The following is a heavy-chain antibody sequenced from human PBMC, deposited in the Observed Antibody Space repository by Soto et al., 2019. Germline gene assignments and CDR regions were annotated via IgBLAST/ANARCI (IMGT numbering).Heavy chain of an antibody. D-gene: IGHD3-16*01. CDR1: GGSISSGGYS. Sequence: QLQLQESGSGLVKPSQTLSLTCAVSGGSISSGGYSWSWIRQPPGKGLEWIGYISHTGSTYYNPSLKSRVTRSVDRSKNQSSRKLSSVTAADTAVYYCARGGGFLGYWGQGTLVTVSS. CDR2: ISHTGST. CDR3: ARGGGFLGY. V-gene: IGHV4-30-2*01. J-gene: IGHJ4*02.